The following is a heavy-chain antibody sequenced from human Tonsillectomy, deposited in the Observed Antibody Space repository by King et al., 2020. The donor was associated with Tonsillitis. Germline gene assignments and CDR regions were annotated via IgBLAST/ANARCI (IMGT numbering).Heavy chain of an antibody. CDR2: IYYSGST. D-gene: IGHD6-19*01. CDR3: ARVGLRYSSGGYINGFDP. CDR1: GGSVSSGSYY. V-gene: IGHV4-61*01. Sequence: QLQESGPGLVKPSETLSLTCTVSGGSVSSGSYYWSWIRQPPGKGLEWIGYIYYSGSTNYNPSLKSRVTMSVDTSKNQFSLKLSSVTAADTAVYYCARVGLRYSSGGYINGFDPWGQGTLVTVSS. J-gene: IGHJ5*02.